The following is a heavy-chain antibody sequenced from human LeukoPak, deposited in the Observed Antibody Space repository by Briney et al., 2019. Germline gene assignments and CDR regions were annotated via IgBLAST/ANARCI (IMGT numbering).Heavy chain of an antibody. V-gene: IGHV1-46*01. Sequence: GASVKVSCKASGYTFTSYYMHWVRQAPGQGLEWMGIINPSGGSTSYAQKFQGRVTMTRDTSTSTVYMELSSLRSEGTAVYYCARDSLSRRGSGWHPPDYWGQGTLVTVSS. CDR2: INPSGGST. D-gene: IGHD6-19*01. J-gene: IGHJ4*02. CDR3: ARDSLSRRGSGWHPPDY. CDR1: GYTFTSYY.